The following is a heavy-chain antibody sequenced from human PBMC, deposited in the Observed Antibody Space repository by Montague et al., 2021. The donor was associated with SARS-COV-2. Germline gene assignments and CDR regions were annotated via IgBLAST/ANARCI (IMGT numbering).Heavy chain of an antibody. D-gene: IGHD6-19*01. Sequence: SETLSLTCTVSGGSISSSTYYWGWLRPPPGMGLMGIRSLYYSGNTYSNLSLQSPVTISVDTSQNQLSLTLISVTAADTAVYYCARETYTSGWFQQLDYWGQGTLVTVSS. CDR3: ARETYTSGWFQQLDY. J-gene: IGHJ4*02. CDR2: LYYSGNT. CDR1: GGSISSSTYY. V-gene: IGHV4-39*01.